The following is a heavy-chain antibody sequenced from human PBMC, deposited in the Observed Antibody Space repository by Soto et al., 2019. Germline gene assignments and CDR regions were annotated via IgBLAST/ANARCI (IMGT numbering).Heavy chain of an antibody. CDR1: GGSISSSSYY. D-gene: IGHD3-22*01. CDR3: ARTKMGDYYDSSGYSSVGY. V-gene: IGHV4-39*01. CDR2: IYYSGST. J-gene: IGHJ4*02. Sequence: TSETLSLTCTVSGGSISSSSYYWGWIRQPPGKGLEWIGSIYYSGSTYCNPSLKSRVTISVDTSKNQFSLKLSSVTAADTAVYYCARTKMGDYYDSSGYSSVGYWGQGTLVTVSS.